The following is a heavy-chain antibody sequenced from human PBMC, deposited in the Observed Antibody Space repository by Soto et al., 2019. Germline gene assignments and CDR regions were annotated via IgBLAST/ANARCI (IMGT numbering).Heavy chain of an antibody. V-gene: IGHV3-48*01. Sequence: GGSLRLSCAASGFTFSSYSMNWVRQAPGKGLEWVSYISSSSSTIYYADSVKGRFTISRDNAKNSLYLQMNSLRAEDTAVYYCAREMPSSGGYGSGSYYYYYYMDVWGKGTTVTVSS. CDR3: AREMPSSGGYGSGSYYYYYYMDV. CDR1: GFTFSSYS. J-gene: IGHJ6*03. CDR2: ISSSSSTI. D-gene: IGHD3-10*01.